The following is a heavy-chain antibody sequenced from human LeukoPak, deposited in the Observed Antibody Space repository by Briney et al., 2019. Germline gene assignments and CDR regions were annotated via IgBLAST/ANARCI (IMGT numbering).Heavy chain of an antibody. V-gene: IGHV4-59*01. CDR2: IYYSGST. J-gene: IGHJ4*02. CDR3: ARENYSGYSPYYFDY. CDR1: GGSISSYY. Sequence: PSETLSLTCTVSGGSISSYYWSWIRQPPGKGLEWIGYIYYSGSTNYSPSLKSRVTISVDTSKNQFSLKLTSVTAADTAVYYCARENYSGYSPYYFDYWGQGTLVTVSS. D-gene: IGHD5-12*01.